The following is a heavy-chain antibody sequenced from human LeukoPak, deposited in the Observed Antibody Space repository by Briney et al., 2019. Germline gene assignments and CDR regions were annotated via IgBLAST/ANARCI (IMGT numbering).Heavy chain of an antibody. Sequence: GGSLRLSCAASGFTFSSYSMNWVRQAPGKGLEWVGFIRSKPYGGTTEYAASVKGRFIISRDDSKTIAYLQMNGLKSEDTAVYYCTTGSATGTGSGYWGQGTLVTVSS. J-gene: IGHJ4*02. CDR2: IRSKPYGGTT. D-gene: IGHD6-13*01. CDR3: TTGSATGTGSGY. V-gene: IGHV3-49*04. CDR1: GFTFSSYS.